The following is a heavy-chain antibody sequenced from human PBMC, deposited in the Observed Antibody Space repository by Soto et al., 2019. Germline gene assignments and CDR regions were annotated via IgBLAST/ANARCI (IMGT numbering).Heavy chain of an antibody. CDR1: GAPLGPDY. Sequence: ETLSLTCAVYGAPLGPDYCSWIRQSPGRGLEWIGEVRYHGATNYNPSLRGRATVSVDMSKNQFSLKLTSLTAADTAVYYCARGGTWPTRFDPWGPGTLVTVSS. D-gene: IGHD1-1*01. CDR2: VRYHGAT. J-gene: IGHJ5*02. CDR3: ARGGTWPTRFDP. V-gene: IGHV4-34*01.